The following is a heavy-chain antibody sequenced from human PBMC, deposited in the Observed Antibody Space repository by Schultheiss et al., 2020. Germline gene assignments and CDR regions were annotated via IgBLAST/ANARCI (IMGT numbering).Heavy chain of an antibody. V-gene: IGHV4-61*08. J-gene: IGHJ4*02. Sequence: SETLSLTCTVSGGSISSGGYYWSWIRQHPGKGLEWIGYIYYSGSTNYNPSLKSRVTISVDKSKNQFSLKLSSVTAADTAVYYCARGTADWYSENWGQGTLVTVSS. CDR1: GGSISSGGYY. D-gene: IGHD1-26*01. CDR3: ARGTADWYSEN. CDR2: IYYSGST.